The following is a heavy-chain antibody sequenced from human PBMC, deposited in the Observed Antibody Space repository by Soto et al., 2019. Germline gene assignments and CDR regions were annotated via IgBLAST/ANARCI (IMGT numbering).Heavy chain of an antibody. D-gene: IGHD1-26*01. J-gene: IGHJ4*02. CDR2: ISGSGGST. CDR3: AQDREFPYSGSYFGY. Sequence: EVQLLESGGGLVQPGGSLRLSCAASGFTFSSYAMSWVRQAPGKGLEWVSAISGSGGSTYYADSVKGRFTISRDNSKNTLYLQMNSLRAEDTAVYYCAQDREFPYSGSYFGYWGQGTLVTVSS. V-gene: IGHV3-23*01. CDR1: GFTFSSYA.